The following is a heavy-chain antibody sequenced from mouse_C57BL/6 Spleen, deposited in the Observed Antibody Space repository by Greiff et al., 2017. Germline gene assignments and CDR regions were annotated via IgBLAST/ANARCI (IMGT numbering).Heavy chain of an antibody. CDR2: ISYDGSN. CDR3: ASDPPFDY. Sequence: ESGPGLVKPSQSLSLTCSVTGYSITSGYYWNWIRQFPGNKLEWMGYISYDGSNNYNPSLKNRISITRDTSKNQFFLKLNSVTTEDTATYYCASDPPFDYWGQGTALTVSS. J-gene: IGHJ2*01. V-gene: IGHV3-6*01. CDR1: GYSITSGYY.